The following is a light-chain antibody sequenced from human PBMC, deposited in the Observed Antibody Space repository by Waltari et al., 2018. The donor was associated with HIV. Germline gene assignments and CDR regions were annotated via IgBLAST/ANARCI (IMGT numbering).Light chain of an antibody. CDR3: QQYGSSFT. CDR2: GAS. V-gene: IGKV3-20*01. CDR1: QSVSSSY. Sequence: EIVLTQSPGTLFLSPGERATLSCRASQSVSSSYLAWYQQKPGQAPRLLIYGASSRATGIPDRFSGSGSGTDVTLTISRLEPEDFAVYYCQQYGSSFTFGPGTKVDIK. J-gene: IGKJ3*01.